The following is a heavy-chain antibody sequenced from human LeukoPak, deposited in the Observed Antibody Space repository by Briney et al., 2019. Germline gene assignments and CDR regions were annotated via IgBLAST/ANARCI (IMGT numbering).Heavy chain of an antibody. V-gene: IGHV4-59*01. Sequence: TSETLSLICTVSGGSISVYYWSWIRQPPGKGLEWIGYIYYGGSTNYNPSLKSRVTISVDTSKNQFSLQLSSVTTADTAMYFCARDSGYTSGWYLGYWGQGTLVTVSS. CDR3: ARDSGYTSGWYLGY. CDR2: IYYGGST. CDR1: GGSISVYY. J-gene: IGHJ4*02. D-gene: IGHD6-19*01.